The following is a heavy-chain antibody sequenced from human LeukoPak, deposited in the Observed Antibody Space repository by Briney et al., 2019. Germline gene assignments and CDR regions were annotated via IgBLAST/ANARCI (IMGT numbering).Heavy chain of an antibody. CDR2: IYYSGST. J-gene: IGHJ4*02. Sequence: PSETLSLTRTVSGGSISSSSYYWGWIRQPPGKGLEWIGSIYYSGSTYYNPSLKSRVTISVDTSKNQFSLKLSSVTAADTAVYYCARQGAFNYWGQGTLVTVSS. CDR1: GGSISSSSYY. D-gene: IGHD3-16*01. V-gene: IGHV4-39*01. CDR3: ARQGAFNY.